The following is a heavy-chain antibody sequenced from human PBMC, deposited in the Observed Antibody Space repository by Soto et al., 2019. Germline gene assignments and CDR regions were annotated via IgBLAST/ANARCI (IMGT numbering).Heavy chain of an antibody. J-gene: IGHJ4*02. CDR3: ARDGYSYGYFDY. V-gene: IGHV1-69*04. CDR1: GRTFSSYT. CDR2: IIPILGIA. D-gene: IGHD5-18*01. Sequence: ASVKVSCKASGRTFSSYTISWVRQAPGQGLEWMGRIIPILGIANYAQKFQGRVTITADKSTSTAYMELSSLRSEDTAVYYCARDGYSYGYFDYWGQGTLVTVSS.